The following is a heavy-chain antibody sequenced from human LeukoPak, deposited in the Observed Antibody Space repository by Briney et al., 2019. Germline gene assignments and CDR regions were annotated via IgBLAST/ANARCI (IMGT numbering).Heavy chain of an antibody. D-gene: IGHD3-16*02. CDR3: ASLGSTYYDYVWGSYRYKDY. J-gene: IGHJ4*02. CDR2: ISSSRSYI. V-gene: IGHV3-21*01. CDR1: GFTFSNYT. Sequence: GGSLRLSCAASGFTFSNYTMNWVRQAPGKGLEWVSSISSSRSYIFYADSVKGRFTVSRDNAKNSLYLQMNSLRAEDTAVYYCASLGSTYYDYVWGSYRYKDYWGQGTLVTVSS.